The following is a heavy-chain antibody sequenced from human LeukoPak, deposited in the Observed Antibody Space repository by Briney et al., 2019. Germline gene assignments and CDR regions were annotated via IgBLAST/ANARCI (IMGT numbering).Heavy chain of an antibody. D-gene: IGHD5-18*01. CDR3: ASSRDTAMVTDDYYYYMDV. CDR2: IIPIFGTA. V-gene: IGHV1-69*05. CDR1: GGTFSSYA. Sequence: ASVKVSCKASGGTFSSYAISWVRQASGQGLEWMGRIIPIFGTANYAQKFQGRVTITTDESTSTAYMELSSLRSEDTAVYYCASSRDTAMVTDDYYYYMDVRGKGTTVTVSS. J-gene: IGHJ6*03.